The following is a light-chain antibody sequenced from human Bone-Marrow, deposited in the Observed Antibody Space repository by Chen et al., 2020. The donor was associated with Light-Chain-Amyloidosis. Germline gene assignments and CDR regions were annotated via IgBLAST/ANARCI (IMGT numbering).Light chain of an antibody. Sequence: QSALTQPASVSGSPGQSITISCTGTSSDVGGDNHVSWYQQHPDKAPKLMIYEVTNRPSWVPDRFSRSTSDNPASRTISVLQTADEAVYFCSSYTITNTLGFGSGTRVTVL. J-gene: IGLJ1*01. CDR3: SSYTITNTLG. CDR2: EVT. V-gene: IGLV2-14*01. CDR1: SSDVGGDNH.